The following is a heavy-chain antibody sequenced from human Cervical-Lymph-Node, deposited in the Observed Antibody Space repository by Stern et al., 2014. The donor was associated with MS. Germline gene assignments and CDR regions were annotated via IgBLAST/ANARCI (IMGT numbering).Heavy chain of an antibody. J-gene: IGHJ5*02. V-gene: IGHV2-70*04. CDR1: GFSLSTSGMR. Sequence: QVTLKESGPAMVKPTQTLTLTCTFSGFSLSTSGMRVSWIRQPPGKALEWLARIDWDNTEFYSPSLKTRLTISKDTSRNQVVLVMTNMDPTDTATYFCARSYNRSPFDPWGQGTLVTVSS. CDR2: IDWDNTE. D-gene: IGHD1-1*01. CDR3: ARSYNRSPFDP.